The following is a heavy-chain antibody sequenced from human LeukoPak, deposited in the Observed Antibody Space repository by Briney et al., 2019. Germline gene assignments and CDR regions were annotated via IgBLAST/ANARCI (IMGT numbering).Heavy chain of an antibody. CDR3: ARPLVRGVITGVFDY. CDR2: INHSRST. CDR1: GGPFSGYY. Sequence: SENLSLTSAVYGGPFSGYYWSWIRQPPGKGLEWIGQINHSRSTNFHPSLQSRITMSADTSKNPFSLKLSSLTAADTAVYYCARPLVRGVITGVFDYWGQGTLVTVSS. D-gene: IGHD3-10*01. J-gene: IGHJ4*02. V-gene: IGHV4-34*01.